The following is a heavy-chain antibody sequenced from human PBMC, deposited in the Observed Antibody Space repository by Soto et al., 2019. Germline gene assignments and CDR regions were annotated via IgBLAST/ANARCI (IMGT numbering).Heavy chain of an antibody. D-gene: IGHD1-26*01. CDR3: ARVYSGSYSDC. Sequence: QVQLQESGPGLVKPSGTLSLTCAVSGGSIRSNNWWSWVRQPPGKGLEWIGEIFHGGSTYYNPSLKTRVTRSVDKSKNQFSLKLSSVTAADTAVYYCARVYSGSYSDCWGQGTLVTVSS. CDR1: GGSIRSNNW. CDR2: IFHGGST. J-gene: IGHJ4*02. V-gene: IGHV4-4*02.